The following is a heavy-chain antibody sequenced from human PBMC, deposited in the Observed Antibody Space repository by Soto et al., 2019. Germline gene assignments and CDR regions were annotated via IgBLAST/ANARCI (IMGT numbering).Heavy chain of an antibody. J-gene: IGHJ6*02. CDR3: AGYSYGYYYYGMDV. V-gene: IGHV6-1*01. CDR1: GDSVSSNSAA. D-gene: IGHD5-18*01. Sequence: SQTLSLTCAISGDSVSSNSAAWNWIRQSPSRGLEWLGRTYYRSKWYNDYAVSVKSRITINPDTSKNQFSLQLNSVTPDVTAVYYCAGYSYGYYYYGMDVWGQGTTVTVSS. CDR2: TYYRSKWYN.